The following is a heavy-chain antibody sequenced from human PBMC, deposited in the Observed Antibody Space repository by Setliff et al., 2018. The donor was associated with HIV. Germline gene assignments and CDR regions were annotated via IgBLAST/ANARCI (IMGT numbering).Heavy chain of an antibody. CDR3: ARAPRLTMIRGVVDY. J-gene: IGHJ4*02. Sequence: SVKVSCKASGGTFNTYTITWVRQAPGQGLEWMGGIIPFTGTTNYAQKFQGRVTITTDESRSIVYMEVSSLRSEDTAVYYCARAPRLTMIRGVVDYWSQGTLVTVSS. CDR2: IIPFTGTT. V-gene: IGHV1-69*16. CDR1: GGTFNTYT. D-gene: IGHD3-10*01.